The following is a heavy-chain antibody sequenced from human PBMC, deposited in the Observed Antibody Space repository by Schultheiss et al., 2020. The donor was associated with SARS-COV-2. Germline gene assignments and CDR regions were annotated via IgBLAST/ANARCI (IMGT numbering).Heavy chain of an antibody. D-gene: IGHD1-26*01. CDR3: ARDVLWGSYLFDY. V-gene: IGHV1-46*01. CDR1: GYTFTNYY. CDR2: INPTSGTT. Sequence: GGSPRLSCKASGYTFTNYYIHWVRQAPGQGLEWMGIINPTSGTTNYAQKFQGRVTMTRDTSTSTAYMELRSLRSDDTAVYYCARDVLWGSYLFDYWGQGTLVTVSS. J-gene: IGHJ4*02.